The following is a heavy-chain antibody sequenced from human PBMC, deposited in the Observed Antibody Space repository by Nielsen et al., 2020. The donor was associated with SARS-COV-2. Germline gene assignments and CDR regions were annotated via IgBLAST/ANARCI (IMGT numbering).Heavy chain of an antibody. CDR2: IKQDGSEK. D-gene: IGHD3-10*01. Sequence: GESLKISRAASGFTFSSYWMSWVRQAPGKGLEWMANIKQDGSEKYYVDSVKGRFTISRDNAKNSLYLQMNSLRAEDTAVYYCARDLYYYGPLDYWGQGTLVTVSS. V-gene: IGHV3-7*01. CDR3: ARDLYYYGPLDY. CDR1: GFTFSSYW. J-gene: IGHJ4*02.